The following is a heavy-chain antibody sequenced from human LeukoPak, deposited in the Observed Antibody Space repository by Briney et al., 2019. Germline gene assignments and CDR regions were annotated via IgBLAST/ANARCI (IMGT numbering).Heavy chain of an antibody. Sequence: PGGSLRLSCAASGFTFSSYSMNWVRQPPGKGLEWVSSISSSGSYIYYADSVKGRFSISRDRAKNSLYLQMNSLRAEDTAVYYCARGPQFCSGGSCYGYYFDYWGQGTLVTVSS. CDR3: ARGPQFCSGGSCYGYYFDY. D-gene: IGHD2-15*01. CDR2: ISSSGSYI. J-gene: IGHJ4*02. V-gene: IGHV3-21*01. CDR1: GFTFSSYS.